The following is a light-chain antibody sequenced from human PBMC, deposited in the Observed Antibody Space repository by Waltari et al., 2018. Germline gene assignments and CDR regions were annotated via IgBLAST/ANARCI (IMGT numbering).Light chain of an antibody. CDR2: DAS. Sequence: DIQMTQSPSSMSASIGDRVIITCQASQGIRKFLSWVKQKPVNVPKVLISDASNLETGVPSRFSGSGFGTYFTFTINSLQPEDIGTYFCQQYESLPLSFGGGTKVEVK. CDR1: QGIRKF. V-gene: IGKV1-33*01. J-gene: IGKJ4*01. CDR3: QQYESLPLS.